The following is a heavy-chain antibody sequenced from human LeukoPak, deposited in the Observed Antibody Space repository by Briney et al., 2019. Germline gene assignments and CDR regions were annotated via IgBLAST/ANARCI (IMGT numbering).Heavy chain of an antibody. Sequence: GESLKISCKCSGYSFTSYWISWVRQMPGKGLEWMGRIDPSDSYTNYSPSFQGHVTISADKSISTAYLQWSSLKASDTAMYYCARRGASNNWFDAWGQGPLVTVSS. J-gene: IGHJ5*02. V-gene: IGHV5-10-1*01. CDR1: GYSFTSYW. CDR2: IDPSDSYT. D-gene: IGHD3-10*01. CDR3: ARRGASNNWFDA.